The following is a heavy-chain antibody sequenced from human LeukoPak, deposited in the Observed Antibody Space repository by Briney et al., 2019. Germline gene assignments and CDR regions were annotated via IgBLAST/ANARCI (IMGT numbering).Heavy chain of an antibody. Sequence: ASVKVSCKASGYTFTSYGISWVRQAPGQGLERMGWISAYNGNTNYAQKLQGRVTMTTDTSTSTAYMELRSLRSDDTAVYYCARDRYGSGSYYAPNDDFDIWGQGTMVTVSS. D-gene: IGHD3-10*01. CDR1: GYTFTSYG. CDR3: ARDRYGSGSYYAPNDDFDI. V-gene: IGHV1-18*01. CDR2: ISAYNGNT. J-gene: IGHJ3*02.